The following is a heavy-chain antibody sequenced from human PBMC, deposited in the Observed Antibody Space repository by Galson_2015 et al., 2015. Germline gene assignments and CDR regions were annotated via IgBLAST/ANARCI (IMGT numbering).Heavy chain of an antibody. V-gene: IGHV4-34*01. CDR1: GASLGNDY. J-gene: IGHJ4*02. D-gene: IGHD1-1*01. CDR3: AKGGTWRTDNDY. CDR2: IRHTGTT. Sequence: LTCAVYGASLGNDYWSWIRQPPGKGLEWIGEIRHTGTTNYNPSLKSRVTISVDTSKTQFSLKLSSVTAADTAMYYCAKGGTWRTDNDYWGQGTLVTVSS.